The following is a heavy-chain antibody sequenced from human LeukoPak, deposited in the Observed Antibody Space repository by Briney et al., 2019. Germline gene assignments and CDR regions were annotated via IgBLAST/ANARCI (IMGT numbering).Heavy chain of an antibody. CDR1: GGTFSSYA. J-gene: IGHJ4*02. D-gene: IGHD4-17*01. CDR3: AREKIHDYGDYALTVYFDY. CDR2: IIPIFGTA. Sequence: GASVKVSCKASGGTFSSYAISWVRQAPGQGLEWMGGIIPIFGTANYAQKFQGRVTITADESTSTAYMELSSLRSEDTAVYYCAREKIHDYGDYALTVYFDYRGQGTLVTVSS. V-gene: IGHV1-69*13.